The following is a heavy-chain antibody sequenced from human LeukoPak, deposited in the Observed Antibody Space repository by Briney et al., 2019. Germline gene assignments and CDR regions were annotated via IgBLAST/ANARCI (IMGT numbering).Heavy chain of an antibody. Sequence: GGSLRLSCAASGFTFDDYAMHWVRHAPGKGLEWVSLISGDGGSTYYADSVKGRFTISRDNSKNSLYLQMNSLRTEDTALYYCAKVPRYCSGGSCYSGIFDYWGQGTLVTVFS. J-gene: IGHJ4*02. CDR2: ISGDGGST. CDR3: AKVPRYCSGGSCYSGIFDY. CDR1: GFTFDDYA. V-gene: IGHV3-43*02. D-gene: IGHD2-15*01.